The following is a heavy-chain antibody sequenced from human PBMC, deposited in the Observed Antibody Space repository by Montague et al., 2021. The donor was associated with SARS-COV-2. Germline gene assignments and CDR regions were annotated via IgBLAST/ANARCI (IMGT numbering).Heavy chain of an antibody. CDR2: TYYSGTT. Sequence: SETLSLTCTVSAGAIRDTDYFWGWIRQAHGMGLEWIGSTYYSGTTYHTPSLKIRVTISADTSKNQLSLKLSSVTAADTAVYFCARHRDNLGSLNWFAPWGQGTLVTVSS. J-gene: IGHJ5*02. CDR1: AGAIRDTDYF. D-gene: IGHD3-16*01. V-gene: IGHV4-39*01. CDR3: ARHRDNLGSLNWFAP.